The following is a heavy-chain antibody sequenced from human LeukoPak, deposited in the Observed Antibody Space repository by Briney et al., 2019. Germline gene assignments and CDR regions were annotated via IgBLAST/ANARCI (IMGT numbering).Heavy chain of an antibody. CDR1: GFSFSDYN. Sequence: PGKSLRLSCEASGFSFSDYNMNWVRQAPGKGLEWLAVIWYGGSTKYYADSVKGRFTISRDNSKNTLYLQMDSLRAEDTAVYYCAKEGREIYYYYYMDVWGKGTTVTVTS. V-gene: IGHV3-33*03. J-gene: IGHJ6*03. CDR2: IWYGGSTK. D-gene: IGHD1-26*01. CDR3: AKEGREIYYYYYMDV.